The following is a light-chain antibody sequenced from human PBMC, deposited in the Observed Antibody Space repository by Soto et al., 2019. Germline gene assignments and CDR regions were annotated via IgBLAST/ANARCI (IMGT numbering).Light chain of an antibody. CDR3: QQYESYSPLT. CDR2: AAS. V-gene: IGKV1-9*01. CDR1: QGISSY. Sequence: DIQMTQPPSSLSASVGDRVSITCRASQGISSYLAWYQQKPGKAPKLLIYAASTLQSGVPSRFSGSGSGTDFTLTISSLQPDDFATYFCQQYESYSPLTFGGGTKVDIK. J-gene: IGKJ4*01.